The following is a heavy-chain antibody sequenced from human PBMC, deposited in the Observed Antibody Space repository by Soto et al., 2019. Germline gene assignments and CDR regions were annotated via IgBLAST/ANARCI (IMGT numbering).Heavy chain of an antibody. D-gene: IGHD4-17*01. J-gene: IGHJ6*02. CDR1: GGSVSSGSYY. V-gene: IGHV4-61*01. CDR3: ASHGSLDYLSCNPPCTAGVDV. CDR2: ISNSGTT. Sequence: PSETLSLTCTVSGGSVSSGSYYWSWIRQPPGKGLECIGYISNSGTTKYNPSLKSRVTISMDTSKNQFSLMLSSVTAADTAVYYCASHGSLDYLSCNPPCTAGVDVWGQGTPVPVSS.